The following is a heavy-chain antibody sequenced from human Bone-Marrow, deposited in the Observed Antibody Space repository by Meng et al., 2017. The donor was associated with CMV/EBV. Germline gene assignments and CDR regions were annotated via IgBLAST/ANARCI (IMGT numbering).Heavy chain of an antibody. CDR2: IYYSGST. V-gene: IGHV4-61*01. CDR3: ARGNYGTR. D-gene: IGHD5-24*01. J-gene: IGHJ4*02. CDR1: GGSFSGSRYY. Sequence: SETLSLTCTVSGGSFSGSRYYWSWIRQPPGKGLEWIGYIYYSGSTNYNPSLKSRVTISVDTSKNQFSLKLSSVTAADTAVYYCARGNYGTRWGQGTLVTVSS.